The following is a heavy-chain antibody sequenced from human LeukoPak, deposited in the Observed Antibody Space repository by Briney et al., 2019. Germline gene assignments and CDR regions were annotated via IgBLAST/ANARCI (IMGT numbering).Heavy chain of an antibody. V-gene: IGHV4-61*01. Sequence: SETLSLTCTVSGGSLSSGSYYWSWIRQPPGTGLEWIGYIYYSGSTNYNPSLKSRVTISVDTSKNQFSLKLSSVTAADTAVYYCARVPSSQQLDFDYWGQGTLVTVSS. D-gene: IGHD6-13*01. J-gene: IGHJ4*02. CDR1: GGSLSSGSYY. CDR3: ARVPSSQQLDFDY. CDR2: IYYSGST.